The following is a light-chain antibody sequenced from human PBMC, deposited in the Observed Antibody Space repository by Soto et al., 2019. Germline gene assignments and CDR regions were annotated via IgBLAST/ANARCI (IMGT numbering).Light chain of an antibody. CDR2: AAS. J-gene: IGKJ2*01. V-gene: IGKV1-39*01. CDR3: QQSYNTPYT. CDR1: QTISSY. Sequence: DVQMTQSPSSLSTSVGDSVTITCRTSQTISSYLNWYQQKPGRAPKFLIYAASNLQNGVPSRFSGSGSGTDFTLTISSLQPEDFATYYYQQSYNTPYTFGQGTKLEIK.